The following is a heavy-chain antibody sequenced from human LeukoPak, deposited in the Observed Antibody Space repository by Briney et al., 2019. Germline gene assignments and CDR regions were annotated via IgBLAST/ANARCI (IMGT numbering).Heavy chain of an antibody. J-gene: IGHJ5*02. D-gene: IGHD1-26*01. Sequence: GASVKVSCKASGGTFSSHAISWVRQAPGQGLEWMGGIIPIFGTANYAQKFQGRVTITTDESTSTAYMELSSLRSEDTAVYYCARASEELHNWFDPWGQGTLVTVSS. V-gene: IGHV1-69*05. CDR1: GGTFSSHA. CDR3: ARASEELHNWFDP. CDR2: IIPIFGTA.